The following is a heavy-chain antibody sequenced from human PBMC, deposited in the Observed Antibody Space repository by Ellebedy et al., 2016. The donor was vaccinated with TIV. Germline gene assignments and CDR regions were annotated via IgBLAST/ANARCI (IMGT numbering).Heavy chain of an antibody. CDR3: ARERAGYWGAAFDI. CDR2: ISYDGSNK. Sequence: GGSLRLXCAASGFTFSSYAMHWVRQAPGKGLEWVAVISYDGSNKYYADSVKGRFTISRDNSKNTLYLQMNSLRAEDTAVYYCARERAGYWGAAFDIWGQGTMVTVSS. V-gene: IGHV3-30-3*01. CDR1: GFTFSSYA. D-gene: IGHD7-27*01. J-gene: IGHJ3*02.